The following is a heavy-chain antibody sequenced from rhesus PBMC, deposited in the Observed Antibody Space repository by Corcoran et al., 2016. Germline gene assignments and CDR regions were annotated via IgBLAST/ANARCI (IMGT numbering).Heavy chain of an antibody. D-gene: IGHD4-23*01. Sequence: QVQLQESGPGLVKPSETLSLTCAVSGGSISDDYYWSWIRQTPGKGLEWIGYIYGSGGGTNYNPSLKNRVTISIDTSKNQFSLKLNSMTAADTAVYYCARDDTVTTADYWGQGVLVTVSS. CDR2: IYGSGGGT. J-gene: IGHJ4*01. V-gene: IGHV4-106*01. CDR1: GGSISDDYY. CDR3: ARDDTVTTADY.